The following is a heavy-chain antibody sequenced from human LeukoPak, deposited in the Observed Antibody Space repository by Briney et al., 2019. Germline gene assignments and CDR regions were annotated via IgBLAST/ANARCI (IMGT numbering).Heavy chain of an antibody. CDR2: IKSKRDGETT. Sequence: GGSLRLSCAASGFTFSYVWMSWVRQVPGKGPERVGRIKSKRDGETTDYTDPVKGRFTISRVDSKTTLYLQMNSLKTEDTAVYYCTTEYTYSYYFDFWGQGTLVTVSS. D-gene: IGHD1-26*01. V-gene: IGHV3-15*01. CDR3: TTEYTYSYYFDF. CDR1: GFTFSYVW. J-gene: IGHJ4*02.